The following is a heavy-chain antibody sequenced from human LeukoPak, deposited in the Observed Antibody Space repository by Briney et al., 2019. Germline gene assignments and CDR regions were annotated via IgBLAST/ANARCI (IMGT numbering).Heavy chain of an antibody. CDR2: ISSSSSYI. V-gene: IGHV3-21*01. CDR3: AKGYVLLWFGAPPDAFDI. D-gene: IGHD3-10*01. CDR1: ELTFSSYS. Sequence: GGSLRLSCAASELTFSSYSMNWVRQAPGKGLEWVSSISSSSSYIYYADSVKGRFTISRDNAKNSLYLQMNSLRAEDTAVYYCAKGYVLLWFGAPPDAFDIWGQGTMVTVSS. J-gene: IGHJ3*02.